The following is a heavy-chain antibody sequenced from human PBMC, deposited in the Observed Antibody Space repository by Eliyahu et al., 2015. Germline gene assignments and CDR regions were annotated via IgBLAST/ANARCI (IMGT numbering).Heavy chain of an antibody. CDR1: GFPFSSYW. J-gene: IGHJ4*02. Sequence: EVQLVESGGGLVQPGGSLRLSCAASGFPFSSYWMSWVRQAPGKGLEWVANIKQDGSEKYYVDSVKGRFTISRDNAKNSLYLQMNSLRAEDTAVYYCARDWKWSSSWTKSPLDYWGQGTLVTVSS. CDR3: ARDWKWSSSWTKSPLDY. CDR2: IKQDGSEK. V-gene: IGHV3-7*01. D-gene: IGHD6-13*01.